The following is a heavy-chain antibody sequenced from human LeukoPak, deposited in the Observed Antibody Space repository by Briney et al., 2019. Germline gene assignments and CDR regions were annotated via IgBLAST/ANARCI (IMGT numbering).Heavy chain of an antibody. Sequence: PGGSLRLSCAASGFTFSSYAMSWVRQAPGKGLEWVSGVSGGSTYYADSVKGRFTISRDNSKNTLYLEMSSLRAEDTAVYYCARGGDHNFDFWGQGTLVTVSS. V-gene: IGHV3-23*01. CDR1: GFTFSSYA. J-gene: IGHJ4*02. CDR2: VSGGST. CDR3: ARGGDHNFDF. D-gene: IGHD4-17*01.